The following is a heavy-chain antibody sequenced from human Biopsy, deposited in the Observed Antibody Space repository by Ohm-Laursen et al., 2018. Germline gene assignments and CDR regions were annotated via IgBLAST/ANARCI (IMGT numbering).Heavy chain of an antibody. D-gene: IGHD1-26*01. CDR1: GYTFISYS. J-gene: IGHJ3*02. Sequence: ASVKASCKTSGYTFISYSINWVRQAPGQGLEWMGWIRPLNGDTKYGQKFQDRVTMTTDTSTSTVYMELRGLKSDDTAVYYCARVFGGAYYSYAFDIWGQGTLVIVSS. CDR3: ARVFGGAYYSYAFDI. CDR2: IRPLNGDT. V-gene: IGHV1-18*01.